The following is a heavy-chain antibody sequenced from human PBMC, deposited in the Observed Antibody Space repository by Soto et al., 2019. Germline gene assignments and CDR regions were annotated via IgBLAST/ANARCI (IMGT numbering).Heavy chain of an antibody. CDR3: ARDYRSSSIGGMDV. D-gene: IGHD6-6*01. J-gene: IGHJ6*02. CDR2: IIPIFGTA. CDR1: GGTFSSYA. Sequence: SVKVSGKASGGTFSSYAISGVLQSPGQGLEWMGGIIPIFGTANYAQKFQGRVTITADESTSTAYMELSSLRSEDTAVYYCARDYRSSSIGGMDVWGQGTTVTVSS. V-gene: IGHV1-69*13.